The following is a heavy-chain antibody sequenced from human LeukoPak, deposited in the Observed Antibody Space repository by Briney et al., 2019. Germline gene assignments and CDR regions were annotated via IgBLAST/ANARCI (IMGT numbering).Heavy chain of an antibody. Sequence: SVKVSCKASGGTFSSYAISWVRQAPGQGLEWMGGIIPIFGTANYAQKFQGRVTITADESTSTAYMELSSLRSEDTAVYYCAGTPGYEPDNWFDPWGQGTLVTVSS. V-gene: IGHV1-69*13. CDR2: IIPIFGTA. D-gene: IGHD2-2*01. CDR1: GGTFSSYA. CDR3: AGTPGYEPDNWFDP. J-gene: IGHJ5*02.